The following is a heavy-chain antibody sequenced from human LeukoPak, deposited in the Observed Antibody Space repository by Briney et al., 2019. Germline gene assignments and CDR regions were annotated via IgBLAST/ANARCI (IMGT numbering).Heavy chain of an antibody. Sequence: SETLSLTCTVSGGSISDSNYYWGWIRQPPGRGLEWIGNIYYSGSAYYSPSLKSRITVSVDTSKNQFSLKLSSVTAADTAVYYCARGEGDIVLMEGYYFDYWGQGTLVTVSS. J-gene: IGHJ4*02. D-gene: IGHD2-8*01. V-gene: IGHV4-39*01. CDR2: IYYSGSA. CDR1: GGSISDSNYY. CDR3: ARGEGDIVLMEGYYFDY.